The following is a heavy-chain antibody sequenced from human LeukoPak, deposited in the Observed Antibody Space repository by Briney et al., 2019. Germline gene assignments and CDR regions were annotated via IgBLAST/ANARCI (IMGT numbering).Heavy chain of an antibody. V-gene: IGHV3-23*01. D-gene: IGHD3-22*01. J-gene: IGHJ4*02. CDR1: GFTFSAYA. Sequence: LAGGSLRLSCAVSGFTFSAYAMSWVRQAPGKGLEWVSAMRGSGGMTYYADSVKGRFSISRDNSKNTLHLQLNSLRAEDTAVYYCAKGAMPYYDGSGYNYFDYWGQGTPVTVSS. CDR2: MRGSGGMT. CDR3: AKGAMPYYDGSGYNYFDY.